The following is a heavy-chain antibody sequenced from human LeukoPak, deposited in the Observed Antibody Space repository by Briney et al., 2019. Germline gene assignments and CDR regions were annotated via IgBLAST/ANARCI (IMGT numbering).Heavy chain of an antibody. D-gene: IGHD3-10*01. CDR1: GGSISSSSYY. CDR3: ARGQGRGFGEPDY. Sequence: SETLSLTCTVSGGSISSSSYYWGWIRQPPGKGLEWIGSIYHSGSTYYNPSLKSRVTISVDTSKNQFSLKLSSVTAADTAVYYCARGQGRGFGEPDYWGQGTLVTVSS. V-gene: IGHV4-39*07. CDR2: IYHSGST. J-gene: IGHJ4*02.